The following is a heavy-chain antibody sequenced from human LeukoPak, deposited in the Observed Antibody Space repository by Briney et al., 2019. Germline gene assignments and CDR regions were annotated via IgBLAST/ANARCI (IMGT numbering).Heavy chain of an antibody. V-gene: IGHV1-46*01. D-gene: IGHD4-11*01. CDR2: INPSGGST. CDR3: ARNSNLIDTYYYGMDV. Sequence: GASVKVSCKASGYTFTSYYMHWVRQAPGQGLEWMGIINPSGGSTSYAQKFQGRVTMTRDTSTSTVYMELSSLRSEDTAVYYCARNSNLIDTYYYGMDVWGQGTTVTVSS. CDR1: GYTFTSYY. J-gene: IGHJ6*02.